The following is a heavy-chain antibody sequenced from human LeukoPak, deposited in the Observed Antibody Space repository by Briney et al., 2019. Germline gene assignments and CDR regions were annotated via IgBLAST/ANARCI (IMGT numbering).Heavy chain of an antibody. CDR2: IYYSGST. CDR1: GGSISSGDYY. J-gene: IGHJ5*02. D-gene: IGHD3-9*01. V-gene: IGHV4-30-4*08. Sequence: SETLSLPCTVSGGSISSGDYYWSWIRRPPGKGLEWIGYIYYSGSTYYNPSLKSRVTISVDTSKNHFSLKLSSVTAADMAVYYCARGGLGGYFDWSDTDTWGQGTLVTVSS. CDR3: ARGGLGGYFDWSDTDT.